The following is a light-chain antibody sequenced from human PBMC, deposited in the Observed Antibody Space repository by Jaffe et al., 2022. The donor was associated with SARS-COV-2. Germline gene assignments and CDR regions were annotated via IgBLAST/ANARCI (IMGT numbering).Light chain of an antibody. Sequence: QSALTQPASVSGSPGQSITMSCTGTSSDIGSYNFVSWYQHHPGKAPKLMIYEGSQRPSGVSNRFSGSKSGNTASLTISGLQAEDEANYYCCSYAGSSTLWVFGGGTKLTVL. CDR3: CSYAGSSTLWV. J-gene: IGLJ3*02. CDR2: EGS. V-gene: IGLV2-23*01. CDR1: SSDIGSYNF.